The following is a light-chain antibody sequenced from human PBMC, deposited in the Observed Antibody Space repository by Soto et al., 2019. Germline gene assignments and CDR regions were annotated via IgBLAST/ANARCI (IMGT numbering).Light chain of an antibody. CDR1: QDVSNS. V-gene: IGKV1-33*01. CDR3: QHFHDLPPP. Sequence: DIQMTQSPSSLSASVGDRVTNTCQASQDVSNSSEWYHQTSGKAPNFLIYDASKLETGVPPTFSGSGSGTPFSFTISSLQPEDIATDSCQHFHDLPPPFGQGTKVGVK. CDR2: DAS. J-gene: IGKJ1*01.